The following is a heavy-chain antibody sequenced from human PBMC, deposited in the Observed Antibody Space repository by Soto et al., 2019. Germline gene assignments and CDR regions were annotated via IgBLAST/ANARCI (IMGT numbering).Heavy chain of an antibody. D-gene: IGHD2-15*01. V-gene: IGHV3-23*01. Sequence: EVQLLESGGGLVQPGGSLRLSCAASGFIFNNYVMGWVRQAPGKGLEWVSGISGPGHTTYYADYMKGRFTISRDNSRNTLFLQIDSLRAEDTALYYCAKDYGGNPNRDAYDVWGQGTMVTVSS. CDR3: AKDYGGNPNRDAYDV. CDR2: ISGPGHTT. J-gene: IGHJ3*01. CDR1: GFIFNNYV.